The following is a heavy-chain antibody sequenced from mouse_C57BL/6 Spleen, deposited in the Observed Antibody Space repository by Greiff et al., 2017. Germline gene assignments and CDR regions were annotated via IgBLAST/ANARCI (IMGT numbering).Heavy chain of an antibody. CDR1: GYTFTSYG. J-gene: IGHJ3*01. D-gene: IGHD2-3*01. Sequence: QVQLQQSGAELARPGASVKLSCKASGYTFTSYGISWVKQRTGQGLEWIGEIYPRSGNTYYNEKFKGKATLTADKSSSTAYMELRSLTSEDSAVYFCARGECGYYVGFAYWGQGTLVTVSA. CDR3: ARGECGYYVGFAY. CDR2: IYPRSGNT. V-gene: IGHV1-81*01.